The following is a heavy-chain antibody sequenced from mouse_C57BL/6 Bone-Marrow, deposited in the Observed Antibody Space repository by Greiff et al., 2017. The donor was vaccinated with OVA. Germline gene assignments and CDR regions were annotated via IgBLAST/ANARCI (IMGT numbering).Heavy chain of an antibody. J-gene: IGHJ1*03. CDR2: ISNGGGST. Sequence: EVHLVESGGGLVQPGGSLKLSCAASGFTFSDYYMYWVRQTPEKRLEWVAYISNGGGSTYYPDTVKGRFTISRDNAKNTLYLQMSRLKSEDTAMYYCARHEVLRSQGYFDVWGTGTTVTVSS. D-gene: IGHD1-1*01. V-gene: IGHV5-12*01. CDR1: GFTFSDYY. CDR3: ARHEVLRSQGYFDV.